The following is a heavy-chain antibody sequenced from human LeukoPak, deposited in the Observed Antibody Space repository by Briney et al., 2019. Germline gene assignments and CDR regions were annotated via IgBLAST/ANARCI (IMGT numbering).Heavy chain of an antibody. J-gene: IGHJ4*02. Sequence: GGSLRLSCAASGFTVSGTHMSWVRQAPGKGLEWVSTMYTGGTTYYADSVAGRFTVSRDNSKNTLYLHMNSLRVEDTAVYYCAKDEAASGGGLASWGQGTLVSVSS. CDR1: GFTVSGTH. D-gene: IGHD6-25*01. CDR3: AKDEAASGGGLAS. CDR2: MYTGGTT. V-gene: IGHV3-53*01.